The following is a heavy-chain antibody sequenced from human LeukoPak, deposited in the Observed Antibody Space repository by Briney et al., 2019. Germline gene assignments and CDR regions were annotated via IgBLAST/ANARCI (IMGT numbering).Heavy chain of an antibody. CDR1: GFTFSDYW. J-gene: IGHJ4*02. Sequence: GGSLRLSCAASGFTFSDYWMDWVRQAPGKGLEWVANIKQDGSDKYYVDSVKGRFTISRDNTKNSVFLQMNSLRAEDTAVYYCSVSLNSWGQGTLVTVSS. V-gene: IGHV3-7*01. D-gene: IGHD1-26*01. CDR2: IKQDGSDK. CDR3: SVSLNS.